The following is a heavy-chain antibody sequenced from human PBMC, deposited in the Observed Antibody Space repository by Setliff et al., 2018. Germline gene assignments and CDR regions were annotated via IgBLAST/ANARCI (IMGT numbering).Heavy chain of an antibody. CDR2: IYHSGST. CDR1: GGSISSSNW. J-gene: IGHJ4*02. Sequence: PSETLSLTCAVSGGSISSSNWWSWVRQPPGKGLEWIGEIYHSGSTNYNPSLKSRVTISVDKSKNQFSLRLSSVIAADTAVYYCARGRNVAARLLDSWGQGARVTVSS. V-gene: IGHV4-4*02. CDR3: ARGRNVAARLLDS. D-gene: IGHD6-6*01.